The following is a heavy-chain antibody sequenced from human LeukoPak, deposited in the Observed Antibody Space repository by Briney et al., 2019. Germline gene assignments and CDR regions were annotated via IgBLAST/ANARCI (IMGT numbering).Heavy chain of an antibody. CDR3: ARYGSGFYPPLDY. CDR1: GYTFTGYY. J-gene: IGHJ4*02. D-gene: IGHD3-10*01. CDR2: INPNSGDT. Sequence: GASVYVSCKASGYTFTGYYMHWVRQAPGQGLEWMGWINPNSGDTNYAQKFQGRVTMTRDTSISTAYMELSRLRSDDTAVYYCARYGSGFYPPLDYWGQGTLVTVSS. V-gene: IGHV1-2*02.